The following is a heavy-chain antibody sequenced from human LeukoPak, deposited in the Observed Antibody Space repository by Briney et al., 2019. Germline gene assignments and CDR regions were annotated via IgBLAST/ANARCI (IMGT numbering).Heavy chain of an antibody. CDR2: IRYDGSNK. CDR1: GFTFSSYG. D-gene: IGHD3-9*01. Sequence: PGGSLRLSCAASGFTFSSYGMHWVRQAPGKGLEWVAFIRYDGSNKYYADSVKGRFTISRDSSKNTLYLQMNSLRAEDTAVYYCAKAHAAGYFDWLSNEYYFDYWGQGTLVTVSS. V-gene: IGHV3-30*02. CDR3: AKAHAAGYFDWLSNEYYFDY. J-gene: IGHJ4*02.